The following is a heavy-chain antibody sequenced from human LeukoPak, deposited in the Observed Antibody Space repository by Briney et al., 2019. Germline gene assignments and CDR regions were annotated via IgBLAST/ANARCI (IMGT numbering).Heavy chain of an antibody. J-gene: IGHJ4*02. Sequence: GGSLRLSCAASGFIFSSYAMHWVRQAPGKGLEWVAVISYDGSNKYYADSVKGRFTISRDNSKNTLYLQMNSLRAEDTAVYYCASGIAGDYWGQGTLVTVSS. CDR2: ISYDGSNK. CDR3: ASGIAGDY. CDR1: GFIFSSYA. V-gene: IGHV3-30-3*01. D-gene: IGHD6-13*01.